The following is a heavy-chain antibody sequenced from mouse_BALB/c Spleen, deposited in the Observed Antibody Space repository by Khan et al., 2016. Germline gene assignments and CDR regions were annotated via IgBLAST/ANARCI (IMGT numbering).Heavy chain of an antibody. V-gene: IGHV1-54*01. CDR3: ARYDGNYYAMDY. CDR2: INPGSGGT. Sequence: QVQLQQPGAELVRPGTSVKVSCKASGYAFTNYLIEWVKQRSGQGLEWIGVINPGSGGTNYNEKFKGKATLTADKSSSTAYMQLSSLTSDDSAVYFCARYDGNYYAMDYWGQGTSVTVSS. D-gene: IGHD2-3*01. CDR1: GYAFTNYL. J-gene: IGHJ4*01.